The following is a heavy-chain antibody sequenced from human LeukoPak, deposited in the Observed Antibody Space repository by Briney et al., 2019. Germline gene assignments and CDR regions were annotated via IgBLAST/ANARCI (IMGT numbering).Heavy chain of an antibody. V-gene: IGHV4-34*01. Sequence: PSETLSLTCAVYGGSFGGYYWSWIRQPPGKGLEWIGEINHSGSTNYNPSLKSRVTISVDTSKNQFSLKLSSVTAADTAVYYCARGPIAATSNWFDPWGQGTLVTVSS. CDR2: INHSGST. CDR1: GGSFGGYY. CDR3: ARGPIAATSNWFDP. D-gene: IGHD6-25*01. J-gene: IGHJ5*02.